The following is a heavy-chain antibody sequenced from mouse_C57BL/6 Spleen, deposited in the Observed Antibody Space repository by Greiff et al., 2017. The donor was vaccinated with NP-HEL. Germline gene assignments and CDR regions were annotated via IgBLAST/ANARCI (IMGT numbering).Heavy chain of an antibody. CDR1: GYTFTDYN. Sequence: EVQLQQSGPELVKPGASVKIPCKASGYTFTDYNMDWVKQSHGKSLEWIGDINPNNGGTIYNQKFKGKATLTVDKSSSTAYMELRSLTSEDTAVYYCARRDLGWFAYWGQGTLVTVSA. J-gene: IGHJ3*01. CDR2: INPNNGGT. D-gene: IGHD3-3*01. V-gene: IGHV1-18*01. CDR3: ARRDLGWFAY.